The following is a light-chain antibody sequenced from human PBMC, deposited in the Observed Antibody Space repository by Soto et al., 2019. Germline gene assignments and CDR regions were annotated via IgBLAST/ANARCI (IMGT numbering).Light chain of an antibody. CDR3: QQYGSSPWT. V-gene: IGKV3-20*01. CDR2: GAS. J-gene: IGKJ1*01. CDR1: QSVSRSY. Sequence: EIVLTQSPGTLSLSPGERATFSCRASQSVSRSYLAWYQQKPGQAPRLLIYGASSRATGIPDRFSGSGSGTDFTLTISRLEPGDFAVYYCQQYGSSPWTFGQGTKVEIK.